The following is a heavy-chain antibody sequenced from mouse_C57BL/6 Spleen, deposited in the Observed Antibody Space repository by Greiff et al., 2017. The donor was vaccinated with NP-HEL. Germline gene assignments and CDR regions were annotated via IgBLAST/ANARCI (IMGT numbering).Heavy chain of an antibody. CDR2: IYPRDGST. J-gene: IGHJ3*01. V-gene: IGHV1-85*01. CDR1: GYTFTSYD. Sequence: QVQLQQSGPELVKPGASVKLSCKASGYTFTSYDINWVKQRPGQGLEWIGWIYPRDGSTKYNEKFKGKATLTVDTSSSTAYMELHSLTSEDSAVYFCARKGGETWFAYWGQGTLVTVSA. CDR3: ARKGGETWFAY.